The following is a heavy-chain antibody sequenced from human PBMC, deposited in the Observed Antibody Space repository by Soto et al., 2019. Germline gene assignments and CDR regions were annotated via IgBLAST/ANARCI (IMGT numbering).Heavy chain of an antibody. D-gene: IGHD5-18*01. CDR2: IYWDDDK. CDR3: APVPSWLQPPGAFDI. Sequence: QITLKESGPALVKPTQPLTLTCTFSGFSLSTSGVGVGWIRQPPGKALEWLALIYWDDDKRYSPSLKSRLTTPKATSNSHVVLTMTNMDPVDTATYYCAPVPSWLQPPGAFDIWGQGTMVTVSS. J-gene: IGHJ3*02. V-gene: IGHV2-5*02. CDR1: GFSLSTSGVG.